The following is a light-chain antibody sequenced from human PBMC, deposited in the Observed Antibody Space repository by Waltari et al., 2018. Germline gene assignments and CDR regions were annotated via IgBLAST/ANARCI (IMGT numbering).Light chain of an antibody. Sequence: DIVMTQSPDSLAVSLGARATINCKSSQSVLDNSNNRNYLSWYQQKSGQPSKVLFYWASSRKSGGPDRFSASGSGANFSLTITSLQAGDVGLYYCQQYSALPYSFGQGTKLEVK. V-gene: IGKV4-1*01. CDR3: QQYSALPYS. CDR2: WAS. J-gene: IGKJ2*03. CDR1: QSVLDNSNNRNY.